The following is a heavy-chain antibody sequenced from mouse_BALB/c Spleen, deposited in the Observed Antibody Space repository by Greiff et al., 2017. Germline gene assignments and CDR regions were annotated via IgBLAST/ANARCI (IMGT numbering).Heavy chain of an antibody. J-gene: IGHJ3*01. CDR2: ISYDGSN. CDR3: ATYYRSTHFAY. D-gene: IGHD2-14*01. CDR1: GYSITSGYY. V-gene: IGHV3-6*01. Sequence: EVKLEESGPGLVKPSQSLSLTCSVTGYSITSGYYWNWIRQFPGNKLEWMGYISYDGSNNYNPSLKNRISITRDTSKNQFFLKLNSVTTEDTAVYYCATYYRSTHFAYWGQGTLVTVSA.